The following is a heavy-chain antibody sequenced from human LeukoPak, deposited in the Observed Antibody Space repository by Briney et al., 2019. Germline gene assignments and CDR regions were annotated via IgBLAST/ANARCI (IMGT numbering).Heavy chain of an antibody. J-gene: IGHJ4*02. CDR2: ISAYNGNT. CDR1: GYTFTSYG. V-gene: IGHV1-18*01. CDR3: ARVSDDSGWNFDY. D-gene: IGHD6-19*01. Sequence: ASVKVSCKASGYTFTSYGISWVRQAPGQGLEWMGWISAYNGNTNYAQKLQGRVTITREPSATTAYMELNSLTSEDTAVYYCARVSDDSGWNFDYWGQGTLVTVSS.